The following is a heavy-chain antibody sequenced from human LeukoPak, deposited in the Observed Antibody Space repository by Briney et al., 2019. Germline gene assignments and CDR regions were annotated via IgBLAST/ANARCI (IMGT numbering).Heavy chain of an antibody. CDR1: GFNFNKHY. CDR2: ISSTGSTT. J-gene: IGHJ4*02. Sequence: GGSLRLSCAASGFNFNKHYMSWIRQAPGKGLEWLSYISSTGSTTYSADSVKGRFTISRDNAKNSLYLQLNYVTAEDTAVYYCARAHFVTNYFDSWGQGTLVTVSS. CDR3: ARAHFVTNYFDS. D-gene: IGHD1-14*01. V-gene: IGHV3-11*04.